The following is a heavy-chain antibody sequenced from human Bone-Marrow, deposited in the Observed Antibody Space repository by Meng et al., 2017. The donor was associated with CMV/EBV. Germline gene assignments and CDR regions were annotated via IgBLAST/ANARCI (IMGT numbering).Heavy chain of an antibody. Sequence: ASVKVSCKASGYTFTSYDINWVRQATGQGLEWMGWMNPNSGNTGYAQKFQGRVTITRNTSISTAYMELSSLRSEDTAVYYCARVKGRLRYFDWLWRGEDYWGQGTLVTVSS. D-gene: IGHD3-9*01. CDR3: ARVKGRLRYFDWLWRGEDY. CDR2: MNPNSGNT. V-gene: IGHV1-8*03. CDR1: GYTFTSYD. J-gene: IGHJ4*02.